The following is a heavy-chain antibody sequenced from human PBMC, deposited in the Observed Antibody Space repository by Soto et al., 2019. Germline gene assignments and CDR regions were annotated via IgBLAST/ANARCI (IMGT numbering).Heavy chain of an antibody. Sequence: ASVKVSCKASGYTFTSYAMHWVRQAPGQRLEWMGWINAGNGNTKYSQKFQGRVTITRDTSASTAYMELSSLRSEDTAVYYCARDRRIAARRAATVHYYYGMDVWGQGTTVTVSS. J-gene: IGHJ6*02. D-gene: IGHD6-6*01. CDR1: GYTFTSYA. CDR2: INAGNGNT. V-gene: IGHV1-3*01. CDR3: ARDRRIAARRAATVHYYYGMDV.